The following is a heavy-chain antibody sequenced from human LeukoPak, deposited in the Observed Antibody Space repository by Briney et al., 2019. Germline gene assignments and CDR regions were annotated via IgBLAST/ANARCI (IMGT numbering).Heavy chain of an antibody. D-gene: IGHD6-19*01. CDR3: AKAAGYSSGWLDY. Sequence: GGSLRLSCAASGFTFSSYAMSWVRQAPGKGLEWVSAISGSGGSTYYADSVKGRFTISRDNAKNSLYLQMNSLRAEDMALYYCAKAAGYSSGWLDYWGQGTLVAVSS. V-gene: IGHV3-23*01. CDR2: ISGSGGST. CDR1: GFTFSSYA. J-gene: IGHJ4*02.